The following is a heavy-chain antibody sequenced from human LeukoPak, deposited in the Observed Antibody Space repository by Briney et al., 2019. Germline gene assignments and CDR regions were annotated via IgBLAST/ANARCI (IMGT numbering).Heavy chain of an antibody. V-gene: IGHV1-69*05. Sequence: ASVKVSCKASGGTFSSYAISWVRQAPGQGLEWMGRIIPIFGTADCAQKFQGRVTITTDESTSTAYMELSSLRSEDTAVYYCARGRPNLLYDYWGQGTLVTVSS. CDR2: IIPIFGTA. D-gene: IGHD2-8*01. CDR3: ARGRPNLLYDY. J-gene: IGHJ4*02. CDR1: GGTFSSYA.